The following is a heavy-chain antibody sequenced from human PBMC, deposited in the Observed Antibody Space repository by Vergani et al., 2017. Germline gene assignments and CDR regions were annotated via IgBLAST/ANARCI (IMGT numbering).Heavy chain of an antibody. CDR1: GFTFSSYG. D-gene: IGHD3-9*01. CDR2: ISYDGSNK. CDR3: AREGGDDISTYYYYYMDV. J-gene: IGHJ6*03. Sequence: QVQLVESGGGVVQPGRSLRLSCAASGFTFSSYGMHWVRQAPGKGLEWVAVISYDGSNKYYADSVKGRFTISRDNSKNTLYLQMNSLRAEDTAVYYCAREGGDDISTYYYYYMDVWGKGTTVTVSS. V-gene: IGHV3-30*03.